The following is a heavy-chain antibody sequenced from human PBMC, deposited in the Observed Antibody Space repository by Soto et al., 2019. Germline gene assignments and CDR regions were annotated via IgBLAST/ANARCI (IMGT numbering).Heavy chain of an antibody. Sequence: SETLSLTCTVSGGSISSGGYYWSWIRQHPGKGLEWIGYIYYSGSTYYNPSLKSRVTISVDTSKNQFSLKLSSVTAADTAVYYCASSPIAAAGIVDYWGQGTLVTVSS. CDR2: IYYSGST. V-gene: IGHV4-31*03. D-gene: IGHD6-13*01. J-gene: IGHJ4*02. CDR1: GGSISSGGYY. CDR3: ASSPIAAAGIVDY.